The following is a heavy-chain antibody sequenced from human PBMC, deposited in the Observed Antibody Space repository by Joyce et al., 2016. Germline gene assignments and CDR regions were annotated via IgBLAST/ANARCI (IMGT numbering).Heavy chain of an antibody. V-gene: IGHV1-8*01. J-gene: IGHJ4*02. D-gene: IGHD3-10*01. CDR1: GYTFTSYD. CDR2: MNPNSGNT. Sequence: QVQLVQSGAEVKKPGASVKVSCKASGYTFTSYDMNWVRQATGQGLERMGGMNPNSGNTGYAQKFQGRVTMTRNTSISTAYMELSSLRSEDTAVYHCARRSSGGSDYWGQGTLVTVSS. CDR3: ARRSSGGSDY.